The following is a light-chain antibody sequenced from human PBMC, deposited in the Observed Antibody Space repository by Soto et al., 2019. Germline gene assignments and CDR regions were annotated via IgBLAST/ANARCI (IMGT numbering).Light chain of an antibody. Sequence: AIRMTQSPSSFSASTGDRVTITCRASQGISSYLAWYQQKPGKAPKLLIYAASTLQSGVPSRFSGSGSGTDFTLTISCLQSEDFATYYCQQYYSYPPDFGGGTKVDI. V-gene: IGKV1-8*01. CDR1: QGISSY. J-gene: IGKJ4*01. CDR2: AAS. CDR3: QQYYSYPPD.